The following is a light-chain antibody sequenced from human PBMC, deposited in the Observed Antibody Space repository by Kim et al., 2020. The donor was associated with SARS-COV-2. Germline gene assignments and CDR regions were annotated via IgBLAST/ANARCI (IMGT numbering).Light chain of an antibody. CDR1: NIGSKG. CDR2: YDS. V-gene: IGLV3-21*04. J-gene: IGLJ2*01. CDR3: QVWDSGSDHVV. Sequence: APGKTARITCGGNNIGSKGVHWYEQKPGQAPVLVIYYDSDRPSGIPERFSGSNSGNTATLTISRVEAGDEADYYCQVWDSGSDHVVFGGGTQLTVL.